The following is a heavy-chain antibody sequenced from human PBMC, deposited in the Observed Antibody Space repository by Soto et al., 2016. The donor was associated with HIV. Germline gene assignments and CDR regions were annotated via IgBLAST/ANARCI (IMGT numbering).Heavy chain of an antibody. CDR2: IYHSGST. CDR3: ARYSSSSSFDY. V-gene: IGHV4-38-2*01. J-gene: IGHJ4*02. CDR1: GYSISGGYY. Sequence: QVQLQESGPGLVKPSETLSLTCAVSGYSISGGYYWGWIRQSPGKGLEWLGTIYHSGSTSYNPSLKSRVTMSVDTSKNQFSLKLTSVTAADAAVYYCARYSSSSSFDYWGQGTLVTVSS. D-gene: IGHD6-6*01.